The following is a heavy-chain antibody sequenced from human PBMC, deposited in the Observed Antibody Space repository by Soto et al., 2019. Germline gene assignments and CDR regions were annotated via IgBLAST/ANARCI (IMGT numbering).Heavy chain of an antibody. D-gene: IGHD2-21*02. Sequence: GGSLRLSCAASGFTFSSYAMHWVRQAPGKGLEWVAVISYDRSNKYYADSVKGRFTISRDNSKNSLYLQMNSLRAEDTAVYYCARGSVVVTAMYIQHWGQGTLVTVSS. CDR2: ISYDRSNK. CDR3: ARGSVVVTAMYIQH. J-gene: IGHJ1*01. V-gene: IGHV3-30-3*01. CDR1: GFTFSSYA.